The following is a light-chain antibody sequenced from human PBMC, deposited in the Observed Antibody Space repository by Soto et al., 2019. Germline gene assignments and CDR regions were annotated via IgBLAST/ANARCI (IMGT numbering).Light chain of an antibody. CDR2: END. V-gene: IGLV1-51*02. Sequence: QSVLTQPPSVSAAPGQTVTISCSGSSSNIGNYYVCWYQHLPATAPKFLIYENDKRPSGIPDRFSGSKSGTSATLDITGLQTGDEADDYCAAWDGSLRAVVFGGGTKLTVL. CDR3: AAWDGSLRAVV. CDR1: SSNIGNYY. J-gene: IGLJ2*01.